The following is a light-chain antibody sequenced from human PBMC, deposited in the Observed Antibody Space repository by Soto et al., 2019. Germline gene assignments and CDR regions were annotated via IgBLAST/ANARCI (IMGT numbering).Light chain of an antibody. CDR2: DVS. J-gene: IGKJ1*01. Sequence: DMQMTQSPSTLSASLGERVTMTCRASQSVSNWLAWYQQKPGKAPKLLIYDVSSLESGVPSRFSGSGSGTEFTLTISSLQPDDFATYYCQHYNSYSEAFGQGTKVDIK. V-gene: IGKV1-5*01. CDR3: QHYNSYSEA. CDR1: QSVSNW.